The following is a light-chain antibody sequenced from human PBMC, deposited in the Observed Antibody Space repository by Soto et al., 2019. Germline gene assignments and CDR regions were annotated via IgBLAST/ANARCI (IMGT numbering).Light chain of an antibody. CDR1: QSISTN. V-gene: IGKV3-15*01. CDR2: LAS. CDR3: QQYNDWPPTT. Sequence: EIVMSQSPATLSVSPGERVTLSCRASQSISTNLAWYQQKPGQAPRLLIYLASTRAPGIPARFSGSGSGTEFTLTISGLQSEDFAVYYCQQYNDWPPTTFGQGTLLEIK. J-gene: IGKJ5*01.